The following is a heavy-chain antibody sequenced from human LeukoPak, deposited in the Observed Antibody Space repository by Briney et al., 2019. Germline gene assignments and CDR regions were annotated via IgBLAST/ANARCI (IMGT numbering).Heavy chain of an antibody. CDR1: GYSFTSYW. V-gene: IGHV5-51*01. Sequence: GEALKISFKGSGYSFTSYWIGWVRQMPGKGLEWMGIIYPGDSDTRYSPSFQGQVTISADKSISTAYLQWSSLKASDTAMYYCARHEEGLVWPAYYFDYWGQGTLVTVSS. CDR3: ARHEEGLVWPAYYFDY. CDR2: IYPGDSDT. J-gene: IGHJ4*02. D-gene: IGHD2-21*01.